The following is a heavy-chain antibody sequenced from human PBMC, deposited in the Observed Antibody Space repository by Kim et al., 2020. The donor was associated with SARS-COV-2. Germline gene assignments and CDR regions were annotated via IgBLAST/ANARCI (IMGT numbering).Heavy chain of an antibody. CDR1: GFTFSSYD. J-gene: IGHJ6*02. CDR3: ARGSVAAAGITDGMDV. D-gene: IGHD6-13*01. V-gene: IGHV3-13*04. Sequence: GGSLRLSCAASGFTFSSYDMHWVRQATGKGLEWVSAIGTAGDTYYPGSVKGRFTISRENAKNSLYLQMNSLRAGDTAVYYCARGSVAAAGITDGMDVWGQGTTVNVSS. CDR2: IGTAGDT.